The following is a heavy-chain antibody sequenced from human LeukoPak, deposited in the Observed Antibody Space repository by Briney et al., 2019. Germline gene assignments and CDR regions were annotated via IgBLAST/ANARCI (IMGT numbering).Heavy chain of an antibody. V-gene: IGHV4-61*02. CDR2: IYTSGST. J-gene: IGHJ4*02. CDR3: ARGREGSGSYYKAYYFDY. Sequence: SETLSLTCTVSGDSMNSSSFYWGWIRQPPGKGLEWIGRIYTSGSTNYNPSLKSRVTISVDTSKNQFSLKLSSVTAADTAVYYCARGREGSGSYYKAYYFDYWGQGTLVTVSS. D-gene: IGHD3-10*01. CDR1: GDSMNSSSFY.